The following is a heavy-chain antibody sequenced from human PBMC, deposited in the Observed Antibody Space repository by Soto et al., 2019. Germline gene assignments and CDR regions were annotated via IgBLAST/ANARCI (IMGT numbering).Heavy chain of an antibody. CDR2: ISYDGSNK. V-gene: IGHV3-30*18. CDR1: GFTFSSYG. J-gene: IGHJ6*02. D-gene: IGHD5-18*01. Sequence: GSLRLSCAASGFTFSSYGMHWVRQAPGKGLEWVAVISYDGSNKYYADPVKGRFNISRDNSKNTLYLQMNSLRAEDTAVHYCAKGYSYPGYYYYYYGMDVWGQGTTVTVSS. CDR3: AKGYSYPGYYYYYYGMDV.